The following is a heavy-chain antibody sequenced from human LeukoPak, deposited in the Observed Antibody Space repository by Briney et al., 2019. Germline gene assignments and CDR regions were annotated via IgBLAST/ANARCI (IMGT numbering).Heavy chain of an antibody. CDR1: GFSFSSYS. CDR2: ISGTGTYI. CDR3: ARERGDYYHGMDV. J-gene: IGHJ6*02. Sequence: PGGSLRLSCAASGFSFSSYSVNWVRQAPGKGLEWVSLISGTGTYIYYADSVKGRFTISRDNAKNSIYLQMDSLRDEDTAVYYCARERGDYYHGMDVWGQGTLVTVSS. V-gene: IGHV3-21*01. D-gene: IGHD3-16*01.